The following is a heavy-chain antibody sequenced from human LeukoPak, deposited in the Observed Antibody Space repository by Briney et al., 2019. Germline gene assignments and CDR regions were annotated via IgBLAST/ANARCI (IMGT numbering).Heavy chain of an antibody. D-gene: IGHD4-17*01. V-gene: IGHV3-48*03. CDR2: TSSSGSTI. Sequence: PGGSLRLSCAASGFTFSSYEMNWVRQAPGKGLEWVSYTSSSGSTIYYADSVKGRFTISRDNAKNSLYLQMNSLRAEDTAVYYCARDYYGDYGDWGQGTLVTVSS. J-gene: IGHJ4*02. CDR3: ARDYYGDYGD. CDR1: GFTFSSYE.